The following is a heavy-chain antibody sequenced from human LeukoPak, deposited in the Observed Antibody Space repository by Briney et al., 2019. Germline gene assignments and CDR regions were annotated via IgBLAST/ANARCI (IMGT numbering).Heavy chain of an antibody. CDR3: ARDPGAYSSGYYFDY. CDR1: GGSISSYY. CDR2: IYTSGST. J-gene: IGHJ4*02. V-gene: IGHV4-4*07. D-gene: IGHD6-19*01. Sequence: KPSETLSLTYTVSGGSISSYYWSWIRQPAGKGLEWIGRIYTSGSTNYNPSLKSRVTMSVDTSKNQFSLKLSSVTAADTAVYYCARDPGAYSSGYYFDYWGQGTLVTVSS.